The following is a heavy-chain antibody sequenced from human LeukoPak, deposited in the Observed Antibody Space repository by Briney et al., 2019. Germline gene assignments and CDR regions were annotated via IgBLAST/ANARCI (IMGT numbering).Heavy chain of an antibody. Sequence: SETLSLTCTVSGGSISSYYWSWIRQPPGKGLEWIGYIYYSGSTNYNPSLKSRVTISVDTSKNQFSLKLSSVTAADTAVYYCARDRHSGWYDWFDPWGQGTLVTVSS. CDR2: IYYSGST. CDR3: ARDRHSGWYDWFDP. CDR1: GGSISSYY. D-gene: IGHD6-19*01. J-gene: IGHJ5*02. V-gene: IGHV4-59*01.